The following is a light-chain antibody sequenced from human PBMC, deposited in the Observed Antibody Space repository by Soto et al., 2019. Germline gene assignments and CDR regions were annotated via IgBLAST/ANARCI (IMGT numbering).Light chain of an antibody. V-gene: IGKV3-20*01. Sequence: EIVMTQSPATLSVSPGERATLSCRASQSVSSYSAWYQQKLGQAPRLLIYDASRRATGIPDRFSGSGSGTDFTLTISRLEPEDFVVYYCQQYGRSPTFGQGTKVDIK. J-gene: IGKJ1*01. CDR2: DAS. CDR1: QSVSSY. CDR3: QQYGRSPT.